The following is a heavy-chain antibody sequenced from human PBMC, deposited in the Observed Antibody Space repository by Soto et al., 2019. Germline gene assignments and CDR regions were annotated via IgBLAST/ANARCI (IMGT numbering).Heavy chain of an antibody. CDR2: INHSGST. J-gene: IGHJ6*02. CDR1: GGSFSGYY. V-gene: IGHV4-34*01. CDR3: ARGENTIFGVVGDYYYYGMDV. Sequence: SETLSLTCAVYGGSFSGYYWSWIRQPPGKGLEWIGEINHSGSTNYNPSLKSRVTISVDTSKNQFSLKLSSVTAADTAVYYCARGENTIFGVVGDYYYYGMDVWGQGTTVTVSS. D-gene: IGHD3-3*01.